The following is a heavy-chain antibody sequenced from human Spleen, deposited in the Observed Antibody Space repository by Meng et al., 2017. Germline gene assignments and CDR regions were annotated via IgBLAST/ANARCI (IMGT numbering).Heavy chain of an antibody. CDR2: IGHSGFT. J-gene: IGHJ4*02. Sequence: QPQLQESGPGLVRPSEALSLTCSVSGGSISTSGYYWGWIRQPPGKGLEWIGSIGHSGFTYYTPSLKSRVTVSIDTSRNQFSLWLTSVTAADTAVYYCASFPPPGKQWLVTDYWGQGTLVTVSS. D-gene: IGHD6-19*01. CDR1: GGSISTSGYY. V-gene: IGHV4-39*01. CDR3: ASFPPPGKQWLVTDY.